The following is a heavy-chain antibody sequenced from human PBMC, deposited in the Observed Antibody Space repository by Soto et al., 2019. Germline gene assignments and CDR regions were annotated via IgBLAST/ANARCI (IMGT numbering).Heavy chain of an antibody. D-gene: IGHD2-21*01. Sequence: GGSLRLSCAASGFTFSSYSMNWVRQAPGKGLEWVSSISSSSSYIYYADSVKGRFTISRDNAKNSLYLQMNSLRAEDTAVYYCAKERVHIAILFDYWGQGTLVTVSS. V-gene: IGHV3-21*04. CDR1: GFTFSSYS. J-gene: IGHJ4*02. CDR3: AKERVHIAILFDY. CDR2: ISSSSSYI.